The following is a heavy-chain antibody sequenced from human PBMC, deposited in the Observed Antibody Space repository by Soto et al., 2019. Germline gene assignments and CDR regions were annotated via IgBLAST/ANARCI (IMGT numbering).Heavy chain of an antibody. D-gene: IGHD3-22*01. CDR2: IWYDGSNK. CDR1: GFTFSSYG. J-gene: IGHJ6*02. Sequence: GGSLRISCAASGFTFSSYGMHWVRQAPGKGLEWVAVIWYDGSNKYYADSVKGRFTISRDNSKNTLYLQMNSLRAEDTVVYYCAASITMIVASGMDVWGQGTTVTVSS. CDR3: AASITMIVASGMDV. V-gene: IGHV3-33*01.